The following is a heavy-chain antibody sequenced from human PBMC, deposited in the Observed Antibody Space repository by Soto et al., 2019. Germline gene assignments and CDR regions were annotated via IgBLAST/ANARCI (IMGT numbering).Heavy chain of an antibody. CDR1: GFTFSNYD. Sequence: EVQLVESGGGLVQPGGSLRLSCAASGFTFSNYDMHWVRQTTGKGLEWVSGIGTAGDTDYSGSVKGRFSISRENSKNTFYLQMNSLRAEDTAVYYCASGGLYYCGQGTLVTVSS. J-gene: IGHJ4*02. D-gene: IGHD3-16*01. CDR3: ASGGLYY. CDR2: IGTAGDT. V-gene: IGHV3-13*01.